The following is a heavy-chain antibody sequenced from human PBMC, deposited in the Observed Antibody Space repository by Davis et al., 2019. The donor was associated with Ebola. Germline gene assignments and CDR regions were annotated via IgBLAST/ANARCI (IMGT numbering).Heavy chain of an antibody. CDR1: GFSFNSYT. J-gene: IGHJ4*02. V-gene: IGHV3-48*02. CDR2: ITNGGSTN. Sequence: GESLKISCIASGFSFNSYTMNWVRQAPGKGLEWLSYITNGGSTNSYADSVKGRFTVSRDNAKNSLFLQMNSLSDEDTAVYYCARGRWNYAMDYWGLGTLVIVSS. D-gene: IGHD1-7*01. CDR3: ARGRWNYAMDY.